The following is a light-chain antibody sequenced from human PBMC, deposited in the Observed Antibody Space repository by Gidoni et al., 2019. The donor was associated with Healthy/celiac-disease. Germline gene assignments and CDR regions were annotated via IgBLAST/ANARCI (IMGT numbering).Light chain of an antibody. CDR2: AAS. CDR1: QGISNY. J-gene: IGKJ5*01. CDR3: QKYNSPGT. Sequence: DIQMSQSPSSLSASVGDRVTITCRASQGISNYLAWYQQKPGKVPKLLIYAASTLQSGVPSRFSGSGSGTDFTLTISSLQPEDVATYYCQKYNSPGTFGQGTRLEIK. V-gene: IGKV1-27*01.